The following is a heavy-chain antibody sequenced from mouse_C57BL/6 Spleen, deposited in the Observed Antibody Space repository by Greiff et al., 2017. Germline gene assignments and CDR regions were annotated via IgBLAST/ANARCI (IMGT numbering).Heavy chain of an antibody. V-gene: IGHV1-50*01. J-gene: IGHJ4*01. CDR3: ARTEGYAMDY. CDR1: GYTFTSYW. Sequence: QVQLQQSGAELVKPGASVKLSCKASGYTFTSYWMQWVKQRPGQGLEWIGEIDPSDSYTNYNQKFKGKATLTVDTSSSTAYMQLSSLTAEDSAVYYCARTEGYAMDYWGQGTSVTVSS. CDR2: IDPSDSYT.